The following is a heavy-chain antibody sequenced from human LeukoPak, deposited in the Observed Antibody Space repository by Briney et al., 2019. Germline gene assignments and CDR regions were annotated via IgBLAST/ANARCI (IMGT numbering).Heavy chain of an antibody. CDR3: ARDSYDFWSGYYYGMDV. CDR2: ISSSGSTI. J-gene: IGHJ6*02. D-gene: IGHD3-3*01. V-gene: IGHV3-11*01. CDR1: GFTFSDYY. Sequence: GGSLRLSCAASGFTFSDYYMSWIRQAPGEGLEWVSYISSSGSTIYYADSVKGRSTISRDNAKNSLYLQMNSLRAEDTAVYYCARDSYDFWSGYYYGMDVWGQGTTVTVSS.